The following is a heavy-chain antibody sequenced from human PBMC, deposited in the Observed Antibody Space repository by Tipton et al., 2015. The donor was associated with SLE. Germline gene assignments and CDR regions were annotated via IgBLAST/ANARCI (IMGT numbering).Heavy chain of an antibody. Sequence: TLSLTCTVSGDSISSSSDHWGWIRQPPGKGLEWIGSIYSSGYTYYNPSLKSRVTISVDTSKNQFSLELGSVTAADTALYYCARQCRGGSCSSDSWGQGALVSVTS. V-gene: IGHV4-39*01. CDR2: IYSSGYT. D-gene: IGHD2-15*01. J-gene: IGHJ5*01. CDR3: ARQCRGGSCSSDS. CDR1: GDSISSSSDH.